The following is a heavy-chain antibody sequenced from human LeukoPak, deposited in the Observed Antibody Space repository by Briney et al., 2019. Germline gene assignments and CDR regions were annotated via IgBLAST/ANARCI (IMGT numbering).Heavy chain of an antibody. CDR3: ARDAGTVTTPFDY. CDR1: GYSISSGYY. V-gene: IGHV4-38-2*02. D-gene: IGHD4-17*01. Sequence: SETLSLTCAVSGYSISSGYYWGWIRQPPGKGLEWIGSIYHTGSTYYNPSLKSRVTISVDTSKNQFSLNLSSVTAADTAVYYCARDAGTVTTPFDYWGQGALVTVSS. CDR2: IYHTGST. J-gene: IGHJ4*02.